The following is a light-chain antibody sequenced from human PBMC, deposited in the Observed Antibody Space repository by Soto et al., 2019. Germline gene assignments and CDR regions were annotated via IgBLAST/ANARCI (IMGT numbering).Light chain of an antibody. CDR1: SSDIGAYNY. V-gene: IGLV2-14*01. CDR2: EVI. J-gene: IGLJ1*01. CDR3: SSYTSSSTTPYV. Sequence: QSVLTQPASVSGSPGQSITISCTGTSSDIGAYNYVSWYRQHPGKAPKLMICEVINRPSGVSNRFSGSKSGNTASLTISALQAEDEADYYCSSYTSSSTTPYVFGTGTKVTVL.